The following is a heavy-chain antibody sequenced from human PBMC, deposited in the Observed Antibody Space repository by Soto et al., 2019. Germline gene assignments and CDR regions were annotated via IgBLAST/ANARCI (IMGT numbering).Heavy chain of an antibody. D-gene: IGHD3-10*01. J-gene: IGHJ5*02. V-gene: IGHV4-39*01. CDR1: GGSISSSSYY. CDR2: IYYSGST. Sequence: QLQLQESGPGLVKPSETLSLTCTVSGGSISSSSYYWGWIRQPPGKGLEWIGSIYYSGSTYYNPSLKSRVTISVDTSKNQFSLKLSSVTAADTAVYYCARHQMVRGVQELNNWFDPWGQGTLVTVSS. CDR3: ARHQMVRGVQELNNWFDP.